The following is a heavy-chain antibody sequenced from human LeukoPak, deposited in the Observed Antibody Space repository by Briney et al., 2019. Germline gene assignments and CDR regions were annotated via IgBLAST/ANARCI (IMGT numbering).Heavy chain of an antibody. J-gene: IGHJ4*02. CDR3: TTDLAVAQGFDY. CDR1: GFTFSNAW. CDR2: IKSKTDGGTT. V-gene: IGHV3-15*01. Sequence: PGGSLRLSCAASGFTFSNAWMSWVRQAPGKGLEWVGRIKSKTDGGTTDYAAPVEGRFTISRDDSKNTLYLQMNSLKTEDTAVYYCTTDLAVAQGFDYWGQGTLVTVSS. D-gene: IGHD6-19*01.